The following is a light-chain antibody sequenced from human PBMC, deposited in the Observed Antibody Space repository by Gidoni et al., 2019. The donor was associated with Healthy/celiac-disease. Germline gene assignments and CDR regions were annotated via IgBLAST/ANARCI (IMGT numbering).Light chain of an antibody. CDR1: QSVLYSSNNKNY. CDR2: WAS. J-gene: IGKJ2*01. CDR3: QQYYSTPYT. V-gene: IGKV4-1*01. Sequence: DIVMTQSPDSLPVSLGARATISCKSSQSVLYSSNNKNYLAWYQQKPGQPPKLLIYWASTRESGVPDRFSGSGSGTDFTLTISSLQAEDVAVYYCQQYYSTPYTFGQGTKLEIK.